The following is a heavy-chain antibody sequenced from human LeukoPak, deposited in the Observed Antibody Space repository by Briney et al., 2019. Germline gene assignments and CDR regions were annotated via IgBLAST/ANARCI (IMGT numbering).Heavy chain of an antibody. J-gene: IGHJ4*02. D-gene: IGHD2-15*01. V-gene: IGHV3-48*02. CDR3: ARQDFDY. Sequence: PGGSLRLSCAASGFTFSRYGMHWVRQAPGKGLEWVSHITSSSSAIYYADSVKGRFTISRDNAKNSLFLQMNSLRDEDTALYYCARQDFDYWGQGTLVTVPS. CDR2: ITSSSSAI. CDR1: GFTFSRYG.